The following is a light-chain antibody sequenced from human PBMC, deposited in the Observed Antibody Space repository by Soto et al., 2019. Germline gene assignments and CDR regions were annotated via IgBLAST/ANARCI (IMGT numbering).Light chain of an antibody. J-gene: IGKJ1*01. V-gene: IGKV1-5*03. CDR1: QSISSW. Sequence: DIHLTQSPSTLSASVGDRVTITCRASQSISSWLAWYQQKPGKAPTLLIYKASTLESGVPSRFSGSESGTEFTLTISSLQPDDFATYYCQHWVDYMWTFGQGTKVEIK. CDR3: QHWVDYMWT. CDR2: KAS.